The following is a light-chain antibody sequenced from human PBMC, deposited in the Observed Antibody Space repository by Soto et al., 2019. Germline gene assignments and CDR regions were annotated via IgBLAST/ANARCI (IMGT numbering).Light chain of an antibody. Sequence: EIVMTQSPATLSVSPGERATLSCRASQSVSSNLAWYQQKHGQAPRLLIYGASTRPTGIPARFSGSGSGTEFTLTISSLQSEDFAVYYCKQYNNWPPLTFGPGTKVDIK. CDR3: KQYNNWPPLT. CDR2: GAS. J-gene: IGKJ3*01. CDR1: QSVSSN. V-gene: IGKV3-15*01.